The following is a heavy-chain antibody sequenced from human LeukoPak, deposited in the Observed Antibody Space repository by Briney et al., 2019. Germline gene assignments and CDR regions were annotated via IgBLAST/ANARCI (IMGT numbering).Heavy chain of an antibody. D-gene: IGHD3-10*01. Sequence: SETLSLTCTVSGGSISSSSYYWGWIRQPPGKGLEWIGSIYYSGSTYYNPSLKSRVTISVDTSKNQFSLKLSSVTAADTAVYYCARGRTVYYYGSGSYYNGPIYWGQGTLVTVSS. J-gene: IGHJ4*02. CDR2: IYYSGST. CDR1: GGSISSSSYY. CDR3: ARGRTVYYYGSGSYYNGPIY. V-gene: IGHV4-39*07.